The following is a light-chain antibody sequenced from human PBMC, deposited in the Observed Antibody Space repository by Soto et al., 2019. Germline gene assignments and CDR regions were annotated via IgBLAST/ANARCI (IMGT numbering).Light chain of an antibody. Sequence: QAVVTQTPSASGTPGQRVTISCSGSSSNIGGNYVHWYQQLPGTAPKLLIYRNNQRPSGVPDRFSGSKSGTSASLAISGLRSEDEADYYCAAWDDSLSGPVFGGGTKLTVL. CDR1: SSNIGGNY. V-gene: IGLV1-47*01. CDR2: RNN. CDR3: AAWDDSLSGPV. J-gene: IGLJ2*01.